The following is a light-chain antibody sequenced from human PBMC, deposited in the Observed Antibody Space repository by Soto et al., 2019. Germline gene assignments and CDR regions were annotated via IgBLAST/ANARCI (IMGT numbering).Light chain of an antibody. CDR2: GTS. CDR3: QQYDDSPLFT. V-gene: IGKV3-20*01. CDR1: QSVSSNY. Sequence: EIVLTQSPGTLSLSPGERATLSCRVSQSVSSNYLAWYQQKPGQAPRLLIFGTSNRATGIPDRFSGSGSGTDFILTISRLEPEDFAVYYCQQYDDSPLFTFGPGTKVDLK. J-gene: IGKJ3*01.